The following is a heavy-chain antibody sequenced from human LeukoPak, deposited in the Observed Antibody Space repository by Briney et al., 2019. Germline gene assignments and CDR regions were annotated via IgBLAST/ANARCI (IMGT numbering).Heavy chain of an antibody. CDR2: ISSSGSTI. CDR1: GFTFSSYE. CDR3: AKNQLLRTYYFDY. J-gene: IGHJ4*02. Sequence: QPGGSLRLSCAASGFTFSSYEMNWVRQAPGKGLEWVSYISSSGSTIYYADSVKGRFTISRDDSKNTLYLQMNSLRAEDTAVYYCAKNQLLRTYYFDYWGQGTLVTVSS. D-gene: IGHD2-2*01. V-gene: IGHV3-48*03.